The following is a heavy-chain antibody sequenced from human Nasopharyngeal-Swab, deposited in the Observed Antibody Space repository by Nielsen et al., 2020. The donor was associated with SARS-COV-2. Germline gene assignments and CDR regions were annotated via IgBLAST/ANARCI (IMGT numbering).Heavy chain of an antibody. J-gene: IGHJ4*02. CDR3: ARARYCGGDCYSYFDY. CDR2: IYYSGIT. V-gene: IGHV4-31*03. D-gene: IGHD2-21*02. Sequence: SETLSLTCTVSGGSIGSGGYYWSWIRQHPGKGLEWIGYIYYSGITFYNPSLKSRVTISVDTAKNQFSLELSSVTAADTAVYYCARARYCGGDCYSYFDYWGQGTLVTVSS. CDR1: GGSIGSGGYY.